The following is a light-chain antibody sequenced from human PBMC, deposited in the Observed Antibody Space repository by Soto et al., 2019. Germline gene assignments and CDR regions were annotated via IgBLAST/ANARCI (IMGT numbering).Light chain of an antibody. Sequence: DIQMTQSPSSLSASXXDRVXITCRASQSISNYLNWYQQKPGKAPKXXIYAASSLQSGVPSRFSGSGSGTDFTLTISSLQPEDFATYYCQQSYSTPWTFGQGTKVDIK. CDR2: AAS. J-gene: IGKJ1*01. CDR3: QQSYSTPWT. V-gene: IGKV1-39*01. CDR1: QSISNY.